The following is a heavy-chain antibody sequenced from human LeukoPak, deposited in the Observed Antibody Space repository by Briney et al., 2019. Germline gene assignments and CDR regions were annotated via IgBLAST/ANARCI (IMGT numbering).Heavy chain of an antibody. CDR1: GVSIRSHY. J-gene: IGHJ4*02. Sequence: SETLSLTCTVSGVSIRSHYWIWIRQPPGKGLEWIGHISYSGSTIYNPSLKSRVSISVDTSKNQFSLRLSSVTAADTAVYYCARDGEGDEGWDYWGQGTLVTVSS. D-gene: IGHD7-27*01. CDR3: ARDGEGDEGWDY. CDR2: ISYSGST. V-gene: IGHV4-59*11.